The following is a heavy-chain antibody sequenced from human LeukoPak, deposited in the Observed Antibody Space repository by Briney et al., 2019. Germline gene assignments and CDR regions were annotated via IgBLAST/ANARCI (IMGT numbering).Heavy chain of an antibody. CDR3: AREDLSLDY. Sequence: ASVKVSCKASGYTFTSYYMHWVRQAPGQGLEWMGVIKPSGGSTIYAQNFQGRVTMTRDTSTSTVYMELSSLRSEDTAVYYCAREDLSLDYWGQGTLVTVSS. J-gene: IGHJ4*02. V-gene: IGHV1-46*01. CDR2: IKPSGGST. CDR1: GYTFTSYY.